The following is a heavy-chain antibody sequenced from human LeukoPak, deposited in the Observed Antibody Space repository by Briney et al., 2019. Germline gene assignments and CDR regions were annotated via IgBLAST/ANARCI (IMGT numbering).Heavy chain of an antibody. V-gene: IGHV1-69*04. CDR1: GGTFIIYA. CDR2: IIPILGIA. D-gene: IGHD4-17*01. J-gene: IGHJ4*02. CDR3: ARWAYGDYVDLIFDY. Sequence: SVKVSSKASGGTFIIYAISWVRQAPGQGLEWMGRIIPILGIANYAQKFQGRVTITADKSTSTAYMELSSLRSEDTAVYYCARWAYGDYVDLIFDYWGQGTLVTVSS.